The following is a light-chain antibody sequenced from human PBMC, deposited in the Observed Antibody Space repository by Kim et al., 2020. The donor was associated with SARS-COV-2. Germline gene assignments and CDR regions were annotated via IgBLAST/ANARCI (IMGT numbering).Light chain of an antibody. CDR1: SSDVGAYNY. J-gene: IGLJ2*01. CDR3: SSYAGSNNVL. CDR2: ELD. V-gene: IGLV2-8*01. Sequence: QSVLTQPPSASGPPGQSVAISCTGTSSDVGAYNYVSWYQQHPGKAPKLMIYELDKRPSGVPDRFSGSKSGNTASLTVSGIQAEDEADYYCSSYAGSNNVLFGGGTQLTVL.